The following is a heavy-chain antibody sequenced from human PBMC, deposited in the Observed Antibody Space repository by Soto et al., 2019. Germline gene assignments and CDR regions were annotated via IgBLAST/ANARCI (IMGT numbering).Heavy chain of an antibody. V-gene: IGHV3-23*01. CDR2: ISGGT. CDR1: GFIFSAFD. Sequence: DVQLLESGGGLLQPGWSLRLSCAASGFIFSAFDMSWVRQAPGKGLEWVSSISGGTYYADSVKGRFTISRDNSKNTLYLQMNGLRAEDTAVYYCAIGGPGGPLGHWGQGTLVTVSS. D-gene: IGHD3-10*01. CDR3: AIGGPGGPLGH. J-gene: IGHJ4*02.